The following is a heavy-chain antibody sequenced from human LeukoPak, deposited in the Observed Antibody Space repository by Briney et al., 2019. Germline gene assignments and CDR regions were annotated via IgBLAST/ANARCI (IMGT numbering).Heavy chain of an antibody. CDR1: GGTFSSYA. D-gene: IGHD6-13*01. Sequence: ASVKVSCKASGGTFSSYAISWGRQAPGQGLEWRGGIIPIFGTANYAQKFQGRVTITADESTSTAYMELSSLRSEDTAVCYCALRTRSWYAGWFDPWGQGTLVIVSS. CDR2: IIPIFGTA. V-gene: IGHV1-69*13. J-gene: IGHJ5*02. CDR3: ALRTRSWYAGWFDP.